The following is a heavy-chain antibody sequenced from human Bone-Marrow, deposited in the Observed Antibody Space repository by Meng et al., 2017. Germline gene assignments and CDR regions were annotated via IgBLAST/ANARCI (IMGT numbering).Heavy chain of an antibody. D-gene: IGHD5-12*01. J-gene: IGHJ4*02. Sequence: GESLKISCAASGFTFDDYTMHWVRQAPGKGLEWVSLISWDGGSTYYADSVKGRFTISRDNSKNSLYLQMNSLRTEDTALYYCAKGGAYSSYDDIDYWGQGTLVTVSS. CDR1: GFTFDDYT. CDR2: ISWDGGST. CDR3: AKGGAYSSYDDIDY. V-gene: IGHV3-43*01.